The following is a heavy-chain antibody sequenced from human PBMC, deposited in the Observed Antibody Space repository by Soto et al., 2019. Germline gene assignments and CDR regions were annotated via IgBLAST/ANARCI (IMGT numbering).Heavy chain of an antibody. D-gene: IGHD2-15*01. J-gene: IGHJ5*02. Sequence: PGESLKLSCKGSGYSFTSYWIGWVRQMPGKGLEWMGIIYPGDSDTRYSPSFQGQVTISADKSISTAYLQWSSLKASDTAMYYCARLNIVVVVAASNWFDPWGQGTLVTVSS. CDR1: GYSFTSYW. CDR3: ARLNIVVVVAASNWFDP. V-gene: IGHV5-51*01. CDR2: IYPGDSDT.